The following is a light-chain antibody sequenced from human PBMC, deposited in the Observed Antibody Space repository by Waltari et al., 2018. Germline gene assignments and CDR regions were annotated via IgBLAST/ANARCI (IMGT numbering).Light chain of an antibody. Sequence: DIQMTQSPSSLPASVGDKVTITCRASQNIATFLNWFQHRPGQAPDLLIYGASTLHRGVPSRFTGSGAGTEFTLTISSVQPGDFATYYCQQTYVFPRTFGQGTKVEMK. V-gene: IGKV1-39*01. CDR2: GAS. CDR3: QQTYVFPRT. CDR1: QNIATF. J-gene: IGKJ1*01.